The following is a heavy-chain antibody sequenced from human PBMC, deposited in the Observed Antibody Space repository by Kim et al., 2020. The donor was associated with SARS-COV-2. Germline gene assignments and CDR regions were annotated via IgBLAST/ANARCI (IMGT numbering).Heavy chain of an antibody. CDR3: AKGGPRMKQLATGDD. CDR1: GFTFGDYA. V-gene: IGHV3-9*01. D-gene: IGHD2-21*02. J-gene: IGHJ4*01. Sequence: GGSLRLSCAASGFTFGDYAMHWVRQTPGKVLEWVAGISWNTERIGYADSVKGRFTISRDNAKNSLYVQMNSLRPEDTALYYCAKGGPRMKQLATGDDWGHGTLVIVSS. CDR2: ISWNTERI.